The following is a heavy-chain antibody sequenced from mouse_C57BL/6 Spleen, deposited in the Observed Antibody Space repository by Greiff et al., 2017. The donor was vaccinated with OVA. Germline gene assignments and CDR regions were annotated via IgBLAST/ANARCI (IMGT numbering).Heavy chain of an antibody. Sequence: DVQLVESEGGLVQPGSSMKLSCTASGFTFSDYYMAWVRQVPEKGLEWVANINYDGSSTYYLDSLKSRFIISRDNAKNILYLQMSSLKSEDTATYYCARGDHYYGSSYRYFDVWGTGTTVTVSS. CDR2: INYDGSST. D-gene: IGHD1-1*01. CDR1: GFTFSDYY. V-gene: IGHV5-16*01. J-gene: IGHJ1*03. CDR3: ARGDHYYGSSYRYFDV.